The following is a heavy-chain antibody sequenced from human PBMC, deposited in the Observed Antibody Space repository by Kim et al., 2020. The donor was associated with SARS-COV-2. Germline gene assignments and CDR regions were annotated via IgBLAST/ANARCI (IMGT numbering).Heavy chain of an antibody. CDR1: GFTFGDHA. Sequence: GGSLRLSCAASGFTFGDHAMDWVRQAPGKGLEWVSGISWNGSMIAYADSVQGRFTISRDNAKNSLFLQMDSLAAGDTAFYYCARVLGAFVSGGYRNVGILDQWGQGTLFSFSS. CDR2: ISWNGSMI. CDR3: ARVLGAFVSGGYRNVGILDQ. D-gene: IGHD3-10*01. V-gene: IGHV3-9*01. J-gene: IGHJ4*02.